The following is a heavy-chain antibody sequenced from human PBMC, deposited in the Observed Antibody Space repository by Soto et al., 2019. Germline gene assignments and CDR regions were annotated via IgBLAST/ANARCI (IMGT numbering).Heavy chain of an antibody. J-gene: IGHJ3*01. Sequence: PSETLSLTCSVSGGSTSSGAYYWSWVGQHPGKGLEWIGYIYYSGTSYSSPSLKSRLTISIDTSKNQFSLQLNSVTAADTGMYYCARARLRAVYAFDFWGQGTMVTVSS. CDR3: ARARLRAVYAFDF. CDR2: IYYSGTS. D-gene: IGHD5-12*01. CDR1: GGSTSSGAYY. V-gene: IGHV4-31*03.